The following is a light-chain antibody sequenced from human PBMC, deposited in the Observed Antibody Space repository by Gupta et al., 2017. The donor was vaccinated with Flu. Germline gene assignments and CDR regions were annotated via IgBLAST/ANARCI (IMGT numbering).Light chain of an antibody. CDR2: EVT. V-gene: IGLV2-8*01. CDR3: SSHTVSDTFV. Sequence: QSALTQPHSASGSPGQSITISCTGTSSDIGAYKYVSWHQQHAGKAPKLIIYEVTKRPSGVPDRFSGSKSGNTASLTVSGLQAEDEGDYYCSSHTVSDTFVFGTGTAVTVL. CDR1: SSDIGAYKY. J-gene: IGLJ1*01.